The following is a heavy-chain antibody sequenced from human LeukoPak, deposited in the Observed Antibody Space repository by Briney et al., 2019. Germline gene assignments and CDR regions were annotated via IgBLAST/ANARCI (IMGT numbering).Heavy chain of an antibody. Sequence: SENLSLTCTVSGGSISSYYWSWIRQPAGKGLGWIGRIYTSGSTNYNPSLKSRVTMSVDTSKNQFSLKLSSVTAADTAVYYCARGWDSSGYYYYYGMDVWGQGTTVTVSS. J-gene: IGHJ6*02. CDR1: GGSISSYY. D-gene: IGHD3-22*01. CDR3: ARGWDSSGYYYYYGMDV. V-gene: IGHV4-4*07. CDR2: IYTSGST.